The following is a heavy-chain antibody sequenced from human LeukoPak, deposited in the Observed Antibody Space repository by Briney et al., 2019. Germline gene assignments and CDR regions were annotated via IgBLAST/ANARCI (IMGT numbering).Heavy chain of an antibody. V-gene: IGHV3-23*01. CDR1: GFTFSSYS. CDR3: AKRLGGLYDSSGYYYVSYFDY. J-gene: IGHJ4*02. CDR2: ISGSGGST. D-gene: IGHD3-22*01. Sequence: PGGSLRLSCAASGFTFSSYSMNWVRQAPGKGLEWVSAISGSGGSTYYADSVKGRFTISRDNSKNTLYLQMNSLRAEDTAVYYCAKRLGGLYDSSGYYYVSYFDYWGQGTLVTVSS.